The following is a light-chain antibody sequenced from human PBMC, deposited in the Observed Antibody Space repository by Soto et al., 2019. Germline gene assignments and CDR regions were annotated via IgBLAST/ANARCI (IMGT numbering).Light chain of an antibody. CDR2: AAS. V-gene: IGKV1-27*01. J-gene: IGKJ4*01. Sequence: DIQMTQSPSSLSASVGDKVTITCRASEDISHYLAWYQQKPGKVPSLLIFAASKLHSEVPSRFSGSGSGTDFTLTISSLQPDDAATYYCQKYSPAPLTFGGGTKADIK. CDR3: QKYSPAPLT. CDR1: EDISHY.